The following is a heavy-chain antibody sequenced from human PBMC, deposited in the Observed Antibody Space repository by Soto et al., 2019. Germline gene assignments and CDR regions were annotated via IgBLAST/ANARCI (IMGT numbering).Heavy chain of an antibody. CDR1: GFTFSNAW. Sequence: GGSLRLSCAASGFTFSNAWMNWVRQAPGKGLEWVGRIKSKTDGGTTDYAAPVKGRFTISRDDSKNTLYLQMNSLKTEDTAVYYCTTDRMRYSYGAYYYYYGMDVWGQGTTVTVSS. D-gene: IGHD5-18*01. CDR3: TTDRMRYSYGAYYYYYGMDV. J-gene: IGHJ6*02. V-gene: IGHV3-15*07. CDR2: IKSKTDGGTT.